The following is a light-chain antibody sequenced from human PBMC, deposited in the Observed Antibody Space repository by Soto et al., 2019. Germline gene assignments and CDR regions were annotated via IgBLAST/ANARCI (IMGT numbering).Light chain of an antibody. Sequence: DIQMTQSPSTLSASVGDRITITCRASQSISSWLGWYQQKPGKAPKLLIYKASSLESGVPSRFSGSGSGTEFTLTISNLQPDDFATYYFQQYNSYSWTFGQGTKVEIK. CDR3: QQYNSYSWT. CDR2: KAS. V-gene: IGKV1-5*03. J-gene: IGKJ1*01. CDR1: QSISSW.